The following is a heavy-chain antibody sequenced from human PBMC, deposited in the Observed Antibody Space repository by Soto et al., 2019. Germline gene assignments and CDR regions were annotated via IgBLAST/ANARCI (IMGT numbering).Heavy chain of an antibody. V-gene: IGHV1-18*01. Sequence: QVQLLQPGAEVKKPGASVKVSCKASGYMFNTYGITWVRQAPGQGLKWMGWISVYNGNIDYAQKLEGRATMTIETSTSTAYMELKSLTSDDTAVYYCARTYGSGDYFLPFEYWGQGTPVSVSS. CDR3: ARTYGSGDYFLPFEY. D-gene: IGHD3-10*01. J-gene: IGHJ4*02. CDR2: ISVYNGNI. CDR1: GYMFNTYG.